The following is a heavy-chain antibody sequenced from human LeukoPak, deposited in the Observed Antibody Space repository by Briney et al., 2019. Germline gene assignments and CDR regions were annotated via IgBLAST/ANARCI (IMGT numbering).Heavy chain of an antibody. Sequence: GGSLRLSCAASGFTFSSYAMGWVRQAPGKGLEWVSIIRGSGDSTYFADSVKGRFTISRDNSKNTLYLQMNSLRAEDTAVYYCAKNGPYEVSDALDYWGQGTLVTVSS. CDR1: GFTFSSYA. V-gene: IGHV3-23*01. CDR2: IRGSGDST. D-gene: IGHD5-12*01. CDR3: AKNGPYEVSDALDY. J-gene: IGHJ4*02.